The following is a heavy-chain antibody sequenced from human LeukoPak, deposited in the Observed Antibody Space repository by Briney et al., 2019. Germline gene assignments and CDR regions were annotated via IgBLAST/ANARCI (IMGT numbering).Heavy chain of an antibody. J-gene: IGHJ4*02. CDR3: ATAPYSGSYSPFDY. Sequence: PGGSLRLSCAASGFTFSSYAMSWVRQAPGKGLEWVSSISSSSSYIYYADSVKGRFTISRDNAKNSLYLQMNSLRAEDTAVYYCATAPYSGSYSPFDYWGQGTLVTVSS. CDR2: ISSSSSYI. CDR1: GFTFSSYA. V-gene: IGHV3-21*01. D-gene: IGHD1-26*01.